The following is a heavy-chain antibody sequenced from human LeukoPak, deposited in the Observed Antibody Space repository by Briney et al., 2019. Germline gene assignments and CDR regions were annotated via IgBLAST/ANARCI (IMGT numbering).Heavy chain of an antibody. J-gene: IGHJ4*02. D-gene: IGHD5-12*01. CDR3: AKSPYIMATTHYYFDY. CDR2: IWYDGSNI. V-gene: IGHV3-33*03. CDR1: GISFSSHG. Sequence: PGRSLRLSCAASGISFSSHGMHWVRQAPGKGLEWVAVIWYDGSNIYYADSVKGRFTISRDNSKNTLYLQMNSLRVEDTAIYHCAKSPYIMATTHYYFDYWGQGTLVTVSS.